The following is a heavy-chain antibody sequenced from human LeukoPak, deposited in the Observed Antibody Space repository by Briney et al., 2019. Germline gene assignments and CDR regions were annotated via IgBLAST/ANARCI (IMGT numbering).Heavy chain of an antibody. CDR1: GFTFSSYG. V-gene: IGHV3-30*02. CDR2: IRYDGSNK. Sequence: GGSLRLSCAASGFTFSSYGMHWVRQTPGKGLEWVAFIRYDGSNKYYADSVKGRFTISRDNSKNTLYLQMNSLRAEDTAVYYCAKDGGSGSYSHFYYYSYYMDVWGKGTTVTISS. J-gene: IGHJ6*03. CDR3: AKDGGSGSYSHFYYYSYYMDV. D-gene: IGHD3-10*01.